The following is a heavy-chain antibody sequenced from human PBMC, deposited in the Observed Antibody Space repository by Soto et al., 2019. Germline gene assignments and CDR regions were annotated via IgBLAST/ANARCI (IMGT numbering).Heavy chain of an antibody. CDR2: INHSGST. CDR3: ARAPQSAFTMMLD. CDR1: GGSFSGYY. Sequence: PSETLSLTCAVYGGSFSGYYWTWIRQPPGTGLEWIGEINHSGSTNYNPSLKSRVTISVDKSKNQFSLNLRSVTAADTAVYYCARAPQSAFTMMLDWGQGTLVTVSS. V-gene: IGHV4-34*01. J-gene: IGHJ1*01. D-gene: IGHD3-22*01.